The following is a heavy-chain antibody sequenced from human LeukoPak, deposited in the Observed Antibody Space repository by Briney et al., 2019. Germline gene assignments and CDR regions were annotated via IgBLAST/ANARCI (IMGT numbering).Heavy chain of an antibody. CDR2: ISSSSSYI. D-gene: IGHD6-13*01. Sequence: PGGSLRLSCAASGFTFSSYSMNWVRQAPGKGLEWVSSISSSSSYIYYADSVKGRFTISRDNAKNSLYLQMNSLRAEDTAVYYCARGPLIAAAGTWWGQGTLVTVSS. CDR3: ARGPLIAAAGTW. CDR1: GFTFSSYS. V-gene: IGHV3-21*04. J-gene: IGHJ4*02.